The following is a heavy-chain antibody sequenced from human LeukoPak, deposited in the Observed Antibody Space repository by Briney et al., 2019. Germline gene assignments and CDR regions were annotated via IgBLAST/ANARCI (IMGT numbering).Heavy chain of an antibody. Sequence: ASEALSLTCTVSGGSISSYYWSWIRQPPGKGLEWIGYIYYSGSTNYNPSLKSRVTISVDTSKNQFSLKLSSVTAADTAVYYCARLGGNSDYWGQGTLVTVSS. D-gene: IGHD2-21*02. CDR3: ARLGGNSDY. V-gene: IGHV4-59*08. J-gene: IGHJ4*02. CDR1: GGSISSYY. CDR2: IYYSGST.